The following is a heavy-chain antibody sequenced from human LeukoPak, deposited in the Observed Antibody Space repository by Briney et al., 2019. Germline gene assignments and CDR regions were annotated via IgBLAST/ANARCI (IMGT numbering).Heavy chain of an antibody. D-gene: IGHD3-22*01. CDR1: GFTFSSYG. CDR2: IWYDGSNK. Sequence: GGSLRLSCAASGFTFSSYGMHWVRQAPGKGLEWVAVIWYDGSNKYYADSVKGRFTISRDNSKNTLYLQMNSLRAEDTAVYYCARDLGYDSSGSDYWGLGTLVTVSS. CDR3: ARDLGYDSSGSDY. V-gene: IGHV3-33*01. J-gene: IGHJ4*02.